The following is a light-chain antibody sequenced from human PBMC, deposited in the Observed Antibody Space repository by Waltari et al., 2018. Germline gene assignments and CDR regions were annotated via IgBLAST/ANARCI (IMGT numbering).Light chain of an antibody. J-gene: IGLJ2*01. CDR3: QVWDDSSDQGV. CDR2: DNS. Sequence: SYVVTQPPSVSVAPGQTARITCGGNKIGSKSFHCYQQRPGQAPVLVVYDNSDRPSGISERLSGSNFANTATLSINRVEAGDEADYYCQVWDDSSDQGVFGGGTKLTVL. CDR1: KIGSKS. V-gene: IGLV3-21*02.